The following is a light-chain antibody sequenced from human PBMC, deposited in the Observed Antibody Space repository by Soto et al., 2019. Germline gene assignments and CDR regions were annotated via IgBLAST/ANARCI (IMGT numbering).Light chain of an antibody. CDR3: QQRCKWPPLT. J-gene: IGKJ4*01. CDR2: DAS. CDR1: QSVSRY. V-gene: IGKV3-11*01. Sequence: EIVLTQSPATLSLSPGERATLSCRASQSVSRYLAWYQQKPGQAPRLLIYDASNRATGIPARFSGSGSGTDFTLTISSLEPEDFAVYYCQQRCKWPPLTFGGGTKVAIK.